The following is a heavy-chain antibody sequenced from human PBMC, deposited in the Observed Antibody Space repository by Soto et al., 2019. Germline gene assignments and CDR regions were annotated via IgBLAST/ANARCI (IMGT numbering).Heavy chain of an antibody. D-gene: IGHD1-1*01. J-gene: IGHJ6*02. Sequence: PGESLKISCKGSGYSFTSYWISWVRQMPGKGLEWMGRIDPSDSYTNYSPSFQGHVTISADKSISTAYLQWSSLKASDTAMYYCARGDWIYRVRRHYYYGMHVPGQATTVSVSS. CDR2: IDPSDSYT. CDR3: ARGDWIYRVRRHYYYGMHV. CDR1: GYSFTSYW. V-gene: IGHV5-10-1*01.